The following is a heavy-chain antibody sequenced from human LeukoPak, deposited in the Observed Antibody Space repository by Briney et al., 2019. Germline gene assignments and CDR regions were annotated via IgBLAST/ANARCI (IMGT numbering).Heavy chain of an antibody. D-gene: IGHD6-19*01. J-gene: IGHJ4*02. CDR3: ASLAVAGTDQFDS. CDR2: ISDYSGNK. V-gene: IGHV1-18*01. CDR1: GYTFIIYG. Sequence: ASVKVSCKSSGYTFIIYGISWVRQAPGQGLEWMGWISDYSGNKKYAQNFQDRVTMTTDASTSTAYMELRSLRSDDTAVYYCASLAVAGTDQFDSWGQGTLVTVSS.